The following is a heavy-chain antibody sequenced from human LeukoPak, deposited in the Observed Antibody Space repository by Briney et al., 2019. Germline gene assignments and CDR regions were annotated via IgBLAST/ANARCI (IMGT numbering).Heavy chain of an antibody. V-gene: IGHV3-7*01. CDR2: IKQDGSEK. J-gene: IGHJ6*02. CDR3: ARDVEYSYGYEYYYYGMDV. D-gene: IGHD5-18*01. CDR1: GFTFSSYW. Sequence: GGSLRLSCAASGFTFSSYWMSWVRQAPGKGLEWVANIKQDGSEKYYGDSVKGRSTISRDNAKDSLYLQMNSLRAEHTAVYYCARDVEYSYGYEYYYYGMDVWGQGTTVTVSS.